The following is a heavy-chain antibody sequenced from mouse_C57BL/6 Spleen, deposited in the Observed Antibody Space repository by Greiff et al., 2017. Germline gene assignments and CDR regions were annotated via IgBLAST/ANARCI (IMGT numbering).Heavy chain of an antibody. J-gene: IGHJ2*01. CDR3: ARGDYYGSSWYYFDY. V-gene: IGHV5-16*01. CDR1: GFTFSDYY. CDR2: INSDGSST. D-gene: IGHD1-1*01. Sequence: EVQLVESEGGLVQPGSSMKLSCTASGFTFSDYYMAWVRQVPEKGLEWVANINSDGSSTYYLDSLKSPFIISGDNAKNILYLQMSSLKSEDTATYYCARGDYYGSSWYYFDYWGQGTTLTVSS.